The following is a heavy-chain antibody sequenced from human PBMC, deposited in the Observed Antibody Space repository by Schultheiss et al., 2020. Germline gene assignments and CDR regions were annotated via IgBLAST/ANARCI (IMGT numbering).Heavy chain of an antibody. J-gene: IGHJ4*02. Sequence: GGSLRLSCAASGFTFNSYWMHWVRQAPGKGLVWVSRINGDGSATTYADSVKGRFAISRDNAKNTLYLQMNSLRAEDVAVYYCARADTGGYYGVRYWGQGTLVTVSS. CDR1: GFTFNSYW. D-gene: IGHD3-3*01. CDR3: ARADTGGYYGVRY. V-gene: IGHV3-74*01. CDR2: INGDGSAT.